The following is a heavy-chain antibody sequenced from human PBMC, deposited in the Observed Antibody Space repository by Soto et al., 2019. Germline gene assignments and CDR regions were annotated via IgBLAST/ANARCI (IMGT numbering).Heavy chain of an antibody. V-gene: IGHV1-69*13. CDR3: ARRGGPPDYYYYGMDV. Sequence: WASVKVSCKASGGTFSSYAISWVRQAPGQGLEWMGGIIPIFGTANYAQKFQGRVTITADESTSTAYMELSSLRSEDTAVYYCARRGGPPDYYYYGMDVWGQGTTVTAP. CDR1: GGTFSSYA. D-gene: IGHD1-26*01. CDR2: IIPIFGTA. J-gene: IGHJ6*02.